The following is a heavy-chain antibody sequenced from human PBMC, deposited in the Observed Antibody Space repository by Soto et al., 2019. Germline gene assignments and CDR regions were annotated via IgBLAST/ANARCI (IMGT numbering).Heavy chain of an antibody. J-gene: IGHJ6*02. CDR1: GGSIRSGGYY. CDR3: ARDRLMATAGTARHYFGLDV. Sequence: KSSETLSLTCTVSGGSIRSGGYYWSWVRQNPRRGLEWIGNIYYSGNTYYNPSLKSRLTISEDTYKNQFSMNLSSVTAADTAVYYCARDRLMATAGTARHYFGLDVWGQGTTVTVSS. V-gene: IGHV4-31*03. CDR2: IYYSGNT. D-gene: IGHD5-18*01.